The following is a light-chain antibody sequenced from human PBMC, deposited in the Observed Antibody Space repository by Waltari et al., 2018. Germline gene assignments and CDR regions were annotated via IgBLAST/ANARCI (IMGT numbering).Light chain of an antibody. CDR3: CSYGGSRSV. CDR2: EVS. V-gene: IGLV2-23*02. CDR1: SRYVGSFDL. Sequence: QSALTHPASVSGSPGQSITIPCPGTSRYVGSFDLVSWYQQHPGRAPKLVIFEVSKRPSGVSNRFSGSKSGNTASLTISGLQAEDEADYYCCSYGGSRSVFGSGTKVTVL. J-gene: IGLJ1*01.